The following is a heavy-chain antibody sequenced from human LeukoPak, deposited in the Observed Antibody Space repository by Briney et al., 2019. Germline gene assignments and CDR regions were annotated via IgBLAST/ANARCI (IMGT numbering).Heavy chain of an antibody. Sequence: PGGSLRLSCAASGFTFSTFSMNWVRQAPGKGLEWVSSISGRSNYIFYADSVKGRFTISRDNAENSLYLLLNSLRVEDAAVYYCARCSTLGSCTSSSCHNWFDPWGQGTLVTVSS. CDR3: ARCSTLGSCTSSSCHNWFDP. D-gene: IGHD2-2*01. CDR2: ISGRSNYI. CDR1: GFTFSTFS. J-gene: IGHJ5*02. V-gene: IGHV3-21*01.